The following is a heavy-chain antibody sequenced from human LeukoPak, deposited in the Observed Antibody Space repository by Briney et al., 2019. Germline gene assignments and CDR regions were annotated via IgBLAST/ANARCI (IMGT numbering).Heavy chain of an antibody. D-gene: IGHD3-22*01. J-gene: IGHJ4*02. CDR3: ARSTYYYDSSGFDY. Sequence: SETLSLTCAVYGGSFSGYYWSWIRQPPGKGLEWIGEINHSGSTNYNPSLESRVTISVDTSKNQFSLKLSSVTAADTAVYYCARSTYYYDSSGFDYWGQGTLVTVSS. CDR2: INHSGST. CDR1: GGSFSGYY. V-gene: IGHV4-34*01.